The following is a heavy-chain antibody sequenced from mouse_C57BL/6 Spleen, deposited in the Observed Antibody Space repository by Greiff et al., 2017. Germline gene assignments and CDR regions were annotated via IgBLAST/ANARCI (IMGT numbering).Heavy chain of an antibody. CDR1: GFTLSSHA. CDR2: ISDGGSYT. CDR3: ARVGYYLYYFDY. J-gene: IGHJ2*01. V-gene: IGHV5-4*01. D-gene: IGHD2-3*01. Sequence: VQRVESGGGLVKPGGSLKLSCAASGFTLSSHAMSWVRQTPEKRLEWVATISDGGSYTYYPDNVKGRFTISRDNAKSNLYLQMSHLKSEDTAMYYCARVGYYLYYFDYGGQGTTLTVSS.